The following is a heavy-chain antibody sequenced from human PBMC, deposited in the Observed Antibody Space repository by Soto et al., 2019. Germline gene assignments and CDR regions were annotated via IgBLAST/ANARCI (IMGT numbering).Heavy chain of an antibody. CDR2: INPKSGGT. J-gene: IGHJ6*02. CDR3: ARGHSTDCSHGVCSFFYNHEMDV. V-gene: IGHV1-2*04. Sequence: QVQLVQSGAEVKKPGASVRVSCKASGYSFTDYHIHWVRQAPGQGLERLGRINPKSGGTSTAQKFQGWVTLTRDRSISTVYMELTRLRSDDTAVYFCARGHSTDCSHGVCSFFYNHEMDVWGQGTTVTVSS. CDR1: GYSFTDYH. D-gene: IGHD2-8*01.